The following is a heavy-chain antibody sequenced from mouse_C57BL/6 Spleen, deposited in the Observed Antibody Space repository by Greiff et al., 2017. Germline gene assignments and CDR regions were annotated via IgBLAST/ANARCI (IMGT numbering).Heavy chain of an antibody. CDR3: ASHYGSSYDYAMDY. CDR2: IDPSDSYT. CDR1: GYTFTSYW. D-gene: IGHD1-1*01. Sequence: QVQLQQPGAELVRPGTSVKLSCKASGYTFTSYWMHWVKQRPGQGLEWIGVIDPSDSYTNYNQKFKGKDTLTVDTSSSTAYMQLSSLTSEDSAVXYWASHYGSSYDYAMDYWGQGTSVTVAS. J-gene: IGHJ4*01. V-gene: IGHV1-59*01.